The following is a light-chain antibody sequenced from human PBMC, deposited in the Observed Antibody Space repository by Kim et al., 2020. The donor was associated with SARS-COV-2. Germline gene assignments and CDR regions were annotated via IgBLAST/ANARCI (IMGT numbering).Light chain of an antibody. J-gene: IGKJ5*01. CDR2: RAS. CDR3: QQFHNWPPIT. V-gene: IGKV3-15*01. Sequence: SPGQSAPPARRASTSVTNTLAWSQQKPGQAPRLLIYRASTRATGIPARFSGSGSGTEFTLTISSLQSEDFAVYYCQQFHNWPPITFGQGTRLEIK. CDR1: TSVTNT.